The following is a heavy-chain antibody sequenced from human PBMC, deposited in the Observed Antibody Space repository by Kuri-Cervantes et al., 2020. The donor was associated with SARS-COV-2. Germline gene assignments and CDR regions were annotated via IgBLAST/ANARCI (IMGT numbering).Heavy chain of an antibody. CDR3: ARDGNSSGLLYYYYYGMDV. CDR1: GGTFSSYA. Sequence: SVKVSCKASGGTFSSYAISWVRQAPGQGLEWMGGIIPIFGTANYAQKLQGRVTMTTATSTSTAYMELRSLRSDDTAVYYCARDGNSSGLLYYYYYGMDVWGQGTTVTVSS. V-gene: IGHV1-69*05. J-gene: IGHJ6*02. D-gene: IGHD3-22*01. CDR2: IIPIFGTA.